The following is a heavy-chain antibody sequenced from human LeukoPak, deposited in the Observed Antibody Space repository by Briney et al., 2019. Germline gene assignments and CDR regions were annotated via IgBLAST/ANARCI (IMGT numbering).Heavy chain of an antibody. J-gene: IGHJ5*02. CDR3: ARPLDSSSWYA. Sequence: PSETLSLTCTVSGGSISSSSYYWGWIRQPPGKGLEWIGSICYSGSTYYNPSLKSRVTISVDTSKNQFSLKLSSVTAADTAVYYCARPLDSSSWYAWGQGTLVTVSS. CDR1: GGSISSSSYY. D-gene: IGHD6-13*01. V-gene: IGHV4-39*01. CDR2: ICYSGST.